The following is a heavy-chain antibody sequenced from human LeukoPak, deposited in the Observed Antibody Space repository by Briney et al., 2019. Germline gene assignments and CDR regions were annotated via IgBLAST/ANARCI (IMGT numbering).Heavy chain of an antibody. CDR1: GGSFSGYY. CDR3: ARLRITIFGVVKYFDY. CDR2: INHSGST. V-gene: IGHV4-34*01. Sequence: SETLSLTCAVYGGSFSGYYWSWIRQPPGKGLEWIGEINHSGSTNYNPSRKSRVTISVDTSKNQFSLKLSSVTAADTAVYYCARLRITIFGVVKYFDYWGQGTLVTVSS. J-gene: IGHJ4*02. D-gene: IGHD3-3*01.